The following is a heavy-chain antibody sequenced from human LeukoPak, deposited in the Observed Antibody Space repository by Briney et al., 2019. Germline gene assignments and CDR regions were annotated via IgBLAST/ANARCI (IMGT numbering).Heavy chain of an antibody. CDR1: GGSISSYY. CDR3: ARMTAPGVPAVMLWLDP. J-gene: IGHJ5*02. CDR2: IYYSGST. V-gene: IGHV4-59*01. D-gene: IGHD2-2*01. Sequence: SETLSLTCTVSGGSISSYYWSWIRQPPGKGLEWIGYIYYSGSTNYNPSLKSRVTISVDTSKNQFSLKLSSVTAADTAVYYCARMTAPGVPAVMLWLDPWGQGTLVTVSS.